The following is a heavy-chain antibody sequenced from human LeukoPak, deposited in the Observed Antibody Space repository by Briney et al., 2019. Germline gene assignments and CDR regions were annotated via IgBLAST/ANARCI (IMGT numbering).Heavy chain of an antibody. CDR2: ISGSRGHT. CDR3: AKGVGEGAFDI. V-gene: IGHV3-23*01. Sequence: GGSLRLSCTASGFTFNTYAMSWVRKAPGKGLEWVSSISGSRGHTYYADSMKGRFTISRDTSKNTLYLQVNSLRAEDTALYYCAKGVGEGAFDIWGQGTMVSVSS. CDR1: GFTFNTYA. J-gene: IGHJ3*02. D-gene: IGHD3-10*01.